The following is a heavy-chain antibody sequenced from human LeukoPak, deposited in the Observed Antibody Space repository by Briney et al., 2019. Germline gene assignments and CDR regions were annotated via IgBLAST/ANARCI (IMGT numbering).Heavy chain of an antibody. CDR2: ISSSDRYI. CDR1: GFTFSSYS. D-gene: IGHD2/OR15-2a*01. J-gene: IGHJ4*02. V-gene: IGHV3-21*01. CDR3: ARELTFDY. Sequence: PGGSLRLSCAASGFTFSSYSMNWVRQAPGKGLEWVSYISSSDRYIYYADSVKGRFTISRDNAKNSLYLQMNSLRAEDTAVYYCARELTFDYWGQGTLVTVSS.